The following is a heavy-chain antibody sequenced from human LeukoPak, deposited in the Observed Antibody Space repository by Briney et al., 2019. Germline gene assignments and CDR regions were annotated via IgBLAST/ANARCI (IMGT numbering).Heavy chain of an antibody. Sequence: AETLSLTCTVSGGSISSYYWSWIRQPPGKGLEWIGYIYYSGSTNYNPSLKSRVTISVDTSKNQFSLKLSSVTAADTAVYYCASSGGSGWPKNWFDPWGQGTLVTVSS. J-gene: IGHJ5*02. CDR1: GGSISSYY. CDR2: IYYSGST. CDR3: ASSGGSGWPKNWFDP. D-gene: IGHD6-19*01. V-gene: IGHV4-59*01.